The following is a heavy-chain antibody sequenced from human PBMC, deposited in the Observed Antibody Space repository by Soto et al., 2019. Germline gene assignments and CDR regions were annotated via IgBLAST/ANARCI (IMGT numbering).Heavy chain of an antibody. CDR2: ISSNSSYI. Sequence: EVQLVESGGGLVKPGGSLRLSCAASGLTFSSYSMNWVRQAPGKGLEWVSSISSNSSYIYYAVSVKGRFTISRDNAKNSLYLQMNSLRAEDTAVYFCARFTHSSTGYTSSSYFDYWGQGTLVTVSS. CDR3: ARFTHSSTGYTSSSYFDY. CDR1: GLTFSSYS. D-gene: IGHD6-13*01. V-gene: IGHV3-21*01. J-gene: IGHJ4*02.